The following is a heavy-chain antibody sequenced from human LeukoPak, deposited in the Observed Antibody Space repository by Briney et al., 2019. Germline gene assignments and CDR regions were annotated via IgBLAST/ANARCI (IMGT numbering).Heavy chain of an antibody. CDR3: ARHDEECPGEYCFLLSFDY. V-gene: IGHV4-59*08. Sequence: SETLSLTCTVSGGSINNFYWSWIRQSPGKGLEWIGYVHSSGRTDYNPSLRSRVSMSADTSKSQLSLRLTSVTAADTAVYFCARHDEECPGEYCFLLSFDYWGPGSLVTDSS. CDR2: VHSSGRT. D-gene: IGHD2-8*02. J-gene: IGHJ4*01. CDR1: GGSINNFY.